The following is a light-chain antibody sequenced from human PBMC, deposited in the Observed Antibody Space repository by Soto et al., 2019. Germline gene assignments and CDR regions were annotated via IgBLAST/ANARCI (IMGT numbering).Light chain of an antibody. CDR1: QSISNW. CDR2: KAI. V-gene: IGKV1-5*03. Sequence: DIQMTQSPSTLSASVGDRVTITCRASQSISNWLAWYQQKPGKAPKLLIYKAINLQSGVPSRFSGSGSGTEFSLTLSGLPPDDFATYYCQRFNDFQYVFGQGTKL. CDR3: QRFNDFQYV. J-gene: IGKJ2*01.